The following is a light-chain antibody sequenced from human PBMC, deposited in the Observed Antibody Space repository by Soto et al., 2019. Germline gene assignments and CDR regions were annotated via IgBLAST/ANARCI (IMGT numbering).Light chain of an antibody. J-gene: IGLJ2*01. CDR2: EVR. V-gene: IGLV2-14*01. CDR3: SSYASSTTVV. Sequence: QSALTQPASVSGSPGQSITISCTGTSSDVGGYNYVSWYQQHPAKAPKLMIFEVRNRPSGVSYRFSDSRSGNTAYLTISGLQAEDEADYYCSSYASSTTVVFGGGTKLTVL. CDR1: SSDVGGYNY.